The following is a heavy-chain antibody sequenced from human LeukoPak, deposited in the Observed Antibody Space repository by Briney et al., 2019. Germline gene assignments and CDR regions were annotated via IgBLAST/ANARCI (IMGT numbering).Heavy chain of an antibody. CDR2: IWHDGSHK. CDR1: GFSFDTYA. CDR3: AREFFGSGSYPDF. D-gene: IGHD3-10*01. Sequence: GGSLRLSCAASGFSFDTYAMHWVRQAPGQGLEWVALIWHDGSHKFYSNSVRGQFTISRDNSKNTVYLQMNNLRPDDTAVYYWAREFFGSGSYPDFWGKEPLVTVSS. V-gene: IGHV3-33*01. J-gene: IGHJ4*02.